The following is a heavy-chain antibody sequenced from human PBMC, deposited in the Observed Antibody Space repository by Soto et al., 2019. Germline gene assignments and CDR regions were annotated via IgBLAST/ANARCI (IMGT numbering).Heavy chain of an antibody. D-gene: IGHD3-16*01. Sequence: QVQLVESGGGVVQPGRSLRLSCAASGFTFSSYGMHWVRQAPGTGLEWVAVISYDGTSTDFADSVKGRFTISRDNSTNTLYLEMNSLRAEDTAVYYCAKDLGGGWIPDYFDHWGQGTLVTVSS. CDR3: AKDLGGGWIPDYFDH. V-gene: IGHV3-30*18. CDR1: GFTFSSYG. J-gene: IGHJ4*02. CDR2: ISYDGTST.